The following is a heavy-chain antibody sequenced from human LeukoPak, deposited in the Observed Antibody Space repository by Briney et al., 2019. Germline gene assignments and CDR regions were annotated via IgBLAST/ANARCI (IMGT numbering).Heavy chain of an antibody. J-gene: IGHJ3*02. CDR3: AKVRDWRTGYIDI. V-gene: IGHV3-23*01. Sequence: GGSLRLSCAASGFTFSSYAMSWVRQAPGKGLEWVSAISGSGGSTYYADSVKGRFTISRDNSKNTLCLQMNSLRAEDTAVYYCAKVRDWRTGYIDIWGQGTMVTVSS. CDR2: ISGSGGST. CDR1: GFTFSSYA. D-gene: IGHD6-13*01.